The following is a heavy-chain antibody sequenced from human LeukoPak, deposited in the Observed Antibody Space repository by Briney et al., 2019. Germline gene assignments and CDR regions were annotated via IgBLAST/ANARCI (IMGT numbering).Heavy chain of an antibody. CDR3: ARDGIAVADKGWFDP. D-gene: IGHD6-19*01. CDR1: GFSFSTYA. V-gene: IGHV3-33*01. CDR2: IWHDASHT. J-gene: IGHJ5*02. Sequence: GRSLRLSCAASGFSFSTYAMHWVRQAPGKGLEWVALIWHDASHTFYTDSVKGRFTISRDNSKNTVYLQMNSLGGEDTAVYYCARDGIAVADKGWFDPWGQGTLVTVSS.